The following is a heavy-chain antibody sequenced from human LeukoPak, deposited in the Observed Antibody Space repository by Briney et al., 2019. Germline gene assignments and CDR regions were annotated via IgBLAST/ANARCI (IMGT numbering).Heavy chain of an antibody. CDR3: ASHGPQVASGRTYYYFYYYMDV. CDR2: IYYSGST. V-gene: IGHV4-59*08. Sequence: SETLSLTCTVSGGSISSYYWSWIRQPPGKGLEWIGYIYYSGSTNYNPSLKSRVTISVDTSKNQFSLKLSSVTAADTAVYYCASHGPQVASGRTYYYFYYYMDVWGKGTTVTVSS. CDR1: GGSISSYY. J-gene: IGHJ6*03. D-gene: IGHD5-12*01.